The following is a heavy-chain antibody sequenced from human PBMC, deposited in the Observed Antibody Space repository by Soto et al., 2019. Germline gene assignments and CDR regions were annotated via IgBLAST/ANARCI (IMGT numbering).Heavy chain of an antibody. J-gene: IGHJ6*02. CDR3: ARDRSPYPIVTTTWYGMDV. Sequence: GGSLRLSCAASGFTFSSYAMHWVRQAPGKGLEWVAVVSYDGSSKYYADSVKGRLTISRDNSKNMVFLQMSSLRTEDTSVYYCARDRSPYPIVTTTWYGMDVWGQGTTVTVSS. CDR1: GFTFSSYA. D-gene: IGHD5-12*01. CDR2: VSYDGSSK. V-gene: IGHV3-30-3*01.